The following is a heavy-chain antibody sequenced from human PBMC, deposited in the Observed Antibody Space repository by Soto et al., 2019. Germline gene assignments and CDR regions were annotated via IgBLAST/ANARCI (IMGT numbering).Heavy chain of an antibody. CDR3: ARVLDGSGGGCSFDY. V-gene: IGHV1-8*02. Sequence: ASVKVSCKASGYTFTSYGINWVRQATGQGLEWMGWMNPNSGNTDYAQKFQGRVTMTMHTSISTAYMELSSLRSDDTAVYYCARVLDGSGGGCSFDYWGQGTMVTVSS. CDR2: MNPNSGNT. J-gene: IGHJ4*02. D-gene: IGHD2-15*01. CDR1: GYTFTSYG.